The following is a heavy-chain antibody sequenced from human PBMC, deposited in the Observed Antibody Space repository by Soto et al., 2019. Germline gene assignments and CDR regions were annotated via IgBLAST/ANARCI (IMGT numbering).Heavy chain of an antibody. CDR1: GGTFSSYA. D-gene: IGHD2-21*02. CDR3: ARGRGGAYCGGDCYPYFDY. J-gene: IGHJ4*02. V-gene: IGHV1-69*01. CDR2: IIPIFGTA. Sequence: VQLVQSGAEVKKPGSSVKVSCKASGGTFSSYAISWVRQAPGQGLEWMGGIIPIFGTANYAQKFQGRVTITADESTSTAYMELSSLRSEDTAVYYCARGRGGAYCGGDCYPYFDYWGQGTLVTVSS.